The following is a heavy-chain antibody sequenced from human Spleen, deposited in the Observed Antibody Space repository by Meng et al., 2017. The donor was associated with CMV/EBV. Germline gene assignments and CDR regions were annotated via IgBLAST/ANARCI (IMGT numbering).Heavy chain of an antibody. CDR1: GGSISSGGFY. Sequence: VHLQESGPGLVNPPQTLSLTCTVSGGSISSGGFYWSWIRQYPGKGLEWIGYIYYSGSTYYNPSLRSRVAISIDTSKNQFSLKLTSVTAADTAVYFCARTNYGDYNWFDPWGQGTLVTVSS. D-gene: IGHD4-17*01. J-gene: IGHJ5*02. CDR2: IYYSGST. V-gene: IGHV4-31*03. CDR3: ARTNYGDYNWFDP.